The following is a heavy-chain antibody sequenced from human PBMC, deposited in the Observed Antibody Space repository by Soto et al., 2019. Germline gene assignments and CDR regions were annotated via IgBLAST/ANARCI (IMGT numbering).Heavy chain of an antibody. CDR2: IKTDGSTT. CDR1: AFTFSNYW. V-gene: IGHV3-74*01. Sequence: GGSLRLSCAASAFTFSNYWMHWVRQAPGKGLVWVSRIKTDGSTTTYADSVKGRFTISRDNSKNTLYLQMNSLRAEDTAVYYCAKDVLRFLEWLAFYGMDVWGQGTTVTVSS. CDR3: AKDVLRFLEWLAFYGMDV. J-gene: IGHJ6*02. D-gene: IGHD3-3*01.